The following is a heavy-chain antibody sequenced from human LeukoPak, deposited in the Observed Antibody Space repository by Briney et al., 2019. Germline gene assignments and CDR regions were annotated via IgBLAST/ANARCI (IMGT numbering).Heavy chain of an antibody. CDR1: GFTLDDYA. CDR2: ICWYSGSI. D-gene: IGHD3-22*01. J-gene: IGHJ3*02. Sequence: GGSLRLSCAASGFTLDDYAMHWVRQAPGKGLEWVSGICWYSGSIAYAASVKGRFTISRDNAKNSLYLQMNSLRAEDTALYYCAKDIKPYYYDSSGYYGHDAFDIWGQGTMVTVSS. V-gene: IGHV3-9*01. CDR3: AKDIKPYYYDSSGYYGHDAFDI.